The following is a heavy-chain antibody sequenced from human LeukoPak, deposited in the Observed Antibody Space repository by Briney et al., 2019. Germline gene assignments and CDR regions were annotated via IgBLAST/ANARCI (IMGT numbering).Heavy chain of an antibody. D-gene: IGHD5-12*01. CDR2: FDPEDGET. CDR3: ATDPYSGYETIFDY. V-gene: IGHV1-24*01. CDR1: GYTLTELS. Sequence: GASVKVSCKVSGYTLTELSMHWVRQAPGKGLEWMGGFDPEDGETIYARKFQGRVTMTEDTSTDTAYMELSSLRSEDTAVYYCATDPYSGYETIFDYWGQGTLVTVSS. J-gene: IGHJ4*02.